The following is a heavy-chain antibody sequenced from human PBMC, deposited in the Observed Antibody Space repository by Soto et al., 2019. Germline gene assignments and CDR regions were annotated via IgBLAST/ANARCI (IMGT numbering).Heavy chain of an antibody. CDR3: ARDAAVAGRGWFDP. CDR1: GGTFSSYA. J-gene: IGHJ5*02. CDR2: IIPIFGTA. D-gene: IGHD6-19*01. V-gene: IGHV1-69*13. Sequence: SVKVSCKASGGTFSSYAISWVRQAPGQGLEWMGGIIPIFGTANYAQKFQGRVTITADESTSTAYMELSSLRSEDTAVYYCARDAAVAGRGWFDPWGQGTLVTVSS.